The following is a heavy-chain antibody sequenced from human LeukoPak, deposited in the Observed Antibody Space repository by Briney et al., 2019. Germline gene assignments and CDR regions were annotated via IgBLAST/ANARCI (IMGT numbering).Heavy chain of an antibody. CDR3: AKLPGLLWFGELSREYYFDY. CDR2: ISGSGGST. Sequence: GGSLRLPCAASGFTFSSYAMSWVRQAPGKGLEWVSAISGSGGSTYYADSVKGRFTISRDNSKNTLYLQMNSLRAEDTAVYYCAKLPGLLWFGELSREYYFDYWGQGTLVTVSS. CDR1: GFTFSSYA. V-gene: IGHV3-23*01. J-gene: IGHJ4*02. D-gene: IGHD3-10*01.